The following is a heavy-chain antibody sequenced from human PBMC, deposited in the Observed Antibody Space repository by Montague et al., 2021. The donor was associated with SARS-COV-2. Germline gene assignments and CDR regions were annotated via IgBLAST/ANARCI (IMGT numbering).Heavy chain of an antibody. CDR1: GGSISSSSYY. CDR3: ARQGSGSYYNWFDP. Sequence: SETLSLTCTVSGGSISSSSYYWGWIRQPPGKGLEWIGSIYYSGSTYYNPSLKSRVTISVDTSKNQFSLKLSSVTAADTAVYYCARQGSGSYYNWFDPRGQGTLVTVPS. J-gene: IGHJ5*02. V-gene: IGHV4-39*01. D-gene: IGHD1-26*01. CDR2: IYYSGST.